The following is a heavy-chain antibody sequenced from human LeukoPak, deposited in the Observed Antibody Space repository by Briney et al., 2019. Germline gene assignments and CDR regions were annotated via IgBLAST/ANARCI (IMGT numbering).Heavy chain of an antibody. Sequence: PGGSLRLSCAASGFTFSSFWMSWMRQAPGKGLEWVANIKEDGREKYYVDSVKGRFTISRDNAKNSLYLQMNNLKAEDTAMYYCVRFMRGTIGGDNWGQGTLVTVSA. CDR1: GFTFSSFW. D-gene: IGHD3-16*01. CDR3: VRFMRGTIGGDN. CDR2: IKEDGREK. J-gene: IGHJ4*02. V-gene: IGHV3-7*01.